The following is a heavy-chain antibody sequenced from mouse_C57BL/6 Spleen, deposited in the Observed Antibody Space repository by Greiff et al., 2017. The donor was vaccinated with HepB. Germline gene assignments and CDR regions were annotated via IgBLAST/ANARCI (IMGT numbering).Heavy chain of an antibody. J-gene: IGHJ2*01. CDR3: TRSDYDGYYFDY. V-gene: IGHV1-5*01. D-gene: IGHD2-4*01. CDR2: IYPGNSDT. Sequence: VQLQQSGTVLARPGASVKMSCKTSGYTFTSYWMHWVKQRPGQGLEWIGAIYPGNSDTSYNQKFKGKAKLTAVTSASTAYMELSSLTNEDSAVYYCTRSDYDGYYFDYWGQGTTLTVSS. CDR1: GYTFTSYW.